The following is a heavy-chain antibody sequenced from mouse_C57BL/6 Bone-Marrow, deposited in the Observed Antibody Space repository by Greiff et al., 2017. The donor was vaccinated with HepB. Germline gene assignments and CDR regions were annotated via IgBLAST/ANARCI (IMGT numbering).Heavy chain of an antibody. V-gene: IGHV1-5*01. CDR2: IYPGNSDT. CDR1: GYTFTSYW. CDR3: TGLRYPLGY. D-gene: IGHD1-1*01. Sequence: VQLQQSGTVLARPGASVKMSCKTSGYTFTSYWMHWVKQRPGQGLEWIGAIYPGNSDTSYNQKFKGKAKLTAFTSASTAYMELSSLTNEDSAVYYCTGLRYPLGYWSQGTTLTVSS. J-gene: IGHJ2*01.